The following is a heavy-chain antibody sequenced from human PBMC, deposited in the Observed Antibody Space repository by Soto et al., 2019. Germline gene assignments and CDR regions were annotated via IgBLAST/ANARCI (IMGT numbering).Heavy chain of an antibody. CDR1: GGSISSYY. V-gene: IGHV4-59*01. J-gene: IGHJ5*02. CDR3: AREIVPVSIAAPGNWFDP. CDR2: IYYSGST. Sequence: SETLSLTCTVSGGSISSYYWSWIGQPPGKGLEWIGYIYYSGSTNYNPSLKSRVTISVDTSKNQFSLNLSSVTAADTAVYYWAREIVPVSIAAPGNWFDPWGQGTLVTVSS. D-gene: IGHD6-6*01.